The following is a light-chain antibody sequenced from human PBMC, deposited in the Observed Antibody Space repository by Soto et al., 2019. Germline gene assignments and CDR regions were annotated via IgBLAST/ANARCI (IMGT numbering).Light chain of an antibody. J-gene: IGKJ1*01. CDR3: QQYGSSPWT. CDR1: QSVIRSY. CDR2: GAS. V-gene: IGKV3-20*01. Sequence: EIVLTQSPGTLSLSPGERATLSCSASQSVIRSYLGWYQQKPGQAPRLLIYGASSRATGIPDRFSGSGSGTDFTLTISRLEPEDFAVYYCQQYGSSPWTFGQGTKVEIK.